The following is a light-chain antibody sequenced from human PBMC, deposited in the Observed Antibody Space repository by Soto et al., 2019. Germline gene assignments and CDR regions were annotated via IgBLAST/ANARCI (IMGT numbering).Light chain of an antibody. CDR1: QSVGSY. V-gene: IGKV3-11*01. CDR3: QQRNNWPPTWT. J-gene: IGKJ1*01. CDR2: GAS. Sequence: EIVLTQSPATLSLSPGERATLSCRASQSVGSYLAWYRQKPGQAPRLLISGASNRAPGIPARFSGSGSGTEFSLTISNLEPEDFAVYYCQQRNNWPPTWTFGQGTKVEIK.